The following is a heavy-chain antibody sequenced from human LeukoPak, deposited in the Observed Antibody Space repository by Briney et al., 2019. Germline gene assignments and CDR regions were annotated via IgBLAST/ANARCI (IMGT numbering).Heavy chain of an antibody. CDR2: IKQDGSGK. CDR3: ARDEGSGSYYARAHAVADY. J-gene: IGHJ4*02. V-gene: IGHV3-7*01. CDR1: GLTFSSYW. D-gene: IGHD3-10*01. Sequence: QPGGSLRLSCAASGLTFSSYWMSWLRQAPGKGLEWVANIKQDGSGKYYVDSVKGRFTISRDNANTSLYLQMNSLRAEDTAVYYCARDEGSGSYYARAHAVADYWGQGTLVTVSS.